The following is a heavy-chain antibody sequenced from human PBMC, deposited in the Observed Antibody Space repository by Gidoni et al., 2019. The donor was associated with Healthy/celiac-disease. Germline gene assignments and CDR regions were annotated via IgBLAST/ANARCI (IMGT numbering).Heavy chain of an antibody. J-gene: IGHJ3*02. CDR3: ARVYYYYDSSGYYYPGAFDI. Sequence: QVQLQESGPGLVKPSETLSLTCTVSGGSISSYYWSWIRQPPGKGLEWIGYIYYSGSTNYNPSLKSRGTISVDTSKNQFSLKLSSVTAADTAVYYCARVYYYYDSSGYYYPGAFDIWGQGTMVTVSS. D-gene: IGHD3-22*01. V-gene: IGHV4-59*01. CDR2: IYYSGST. CDR1: GGSISSYY.